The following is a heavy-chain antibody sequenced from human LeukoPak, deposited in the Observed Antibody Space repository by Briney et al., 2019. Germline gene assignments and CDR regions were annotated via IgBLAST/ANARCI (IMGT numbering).Heavy chain of an antibody. CDR1: GGSISSSNW. Sequence: PSETLSLTCAVSGGSISSSNWWSWVRQPPGKGLEWIGEIYHSGSTNYNPSLKSRVTISVDKSKNQFSLKLSSVTAADTAVYYCARVEYGDLEEEGYFDYWGQGTLVTVSS. J-gene: IGHJ4*02. V-gene: IGHV4-4*02. CDR3: ARVEYGDLEEEGYFDY. CDR2: IYHSGST. D-gene: IGHD4-17*01.